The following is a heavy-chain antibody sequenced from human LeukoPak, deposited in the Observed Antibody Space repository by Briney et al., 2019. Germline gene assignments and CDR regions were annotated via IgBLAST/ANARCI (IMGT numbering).Heavy chain of an antibody. CDR1: GFTFSSYG. J-gene: IGHJ5*02. CDR3: ARDFVTMVRGARYNWFDP. D-gene: IGHD3-10*01. V-gene: IGHV3-33*01. Sequence: GGSLRLSCAASGFTFSSYGMHWVRQAPGKGLEWVAVIWYDGSNKYYADSVKGRFTISRDNSKNTLYLQMNSLRAEDTAVYYCARDFVTMVRGARYNWFDPWDQGTLVTVSS. CDR2: IWYDGSNK.